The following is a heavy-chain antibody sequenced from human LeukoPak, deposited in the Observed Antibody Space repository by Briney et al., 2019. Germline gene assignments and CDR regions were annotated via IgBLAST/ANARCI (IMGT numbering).Heavy chain of an antibody. CDR2: ISGSGGST. Sequence: GGSLRLSCAASGFTFSDYYMSWVRQAPGKGLEWVSLISGSGGSTYYADSMKGRFTISRDNSKNTLYLQMNSLRAEDTAVYYCAKLNDNYYYYGMDVWGQGTTVTVSS. D-gene: IGHD1-1*01. V-gene: IGHV3-23*01. CDR3: AKLNDNYYYYGMDV. CDR1: GFTFSDYY. J-gene: IGHJ6*02.